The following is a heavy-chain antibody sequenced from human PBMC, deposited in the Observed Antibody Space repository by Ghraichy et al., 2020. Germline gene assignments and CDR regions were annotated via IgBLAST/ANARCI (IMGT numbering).Heavy chain of an antibody. J-gene: IGHJ2*01. CDR2: ITGSSITI. V-gene: IGHV3-48*01. D-gene: IGHD6-13*01. Sequence: GGSLRLSCEGSGFSFSDYSMIWVSLTPRKALERVSYITGSSITIFYTDSVKGRFTISRDNAKNSLYLQMNSLRAEDAAVYYCARLPLPRRAAVGDRYFDLWGRGTLVTVSS. CDR3: ARLPLPRRAAVGDRYFDL. CDR1: GFSFSDYS.